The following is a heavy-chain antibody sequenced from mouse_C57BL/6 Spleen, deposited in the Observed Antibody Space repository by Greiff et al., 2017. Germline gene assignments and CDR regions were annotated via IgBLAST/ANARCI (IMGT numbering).Heavy chain of an antibody. CDR2: IYPGDGDT. V-gene: IGHV1-82*01. CDR3: ARADGGDY. CDR1: GYAFSSSW. J-gene: IGHJ2*01. Sequence: VKLQESGPELVKPGASVKISCKASGYAFSSSWMNWVKQRPGKGLEWIGRIYPGDGDTNYNGKFKGKATLTADKSSSTAYMQLSSLTSEDSAVYCGARADGGDYWGQGTTLTVSS.